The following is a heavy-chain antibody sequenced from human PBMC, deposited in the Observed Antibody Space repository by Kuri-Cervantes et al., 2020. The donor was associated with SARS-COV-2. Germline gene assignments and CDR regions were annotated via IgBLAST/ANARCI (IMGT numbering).Heavy chain of an antibody. CDR1: GFTFSSYS. V-gene: IGHV3-21*01. D-gene: IGHD6-13*01. J-gene: IGHJ6*02. Sequence: LSLTCAASGFTFSSYSMNWVRQAPGKGLEWVSSISSSSSYIYYVDSVKGRFTISRDNAKNSLYLQMNSLRAEDTAVYYCARDRDGYSSSWYGGYYYGMDVWGQGTTVTVSS. CDR2: ISSSSSYI. CDR3: ARDRDGYSSSWYGGYYYGMDV.